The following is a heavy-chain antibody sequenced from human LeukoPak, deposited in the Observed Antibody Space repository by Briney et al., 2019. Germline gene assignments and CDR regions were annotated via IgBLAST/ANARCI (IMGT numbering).Heavy chain of an antibody. CDR3: ARVRRDGYPFDY. CDR2: INHSGST. V-gene: IGHV4-4*02. J-gene: IGHJ4*02. Sequence: SETLSLTCAVSGGSISSSNWWSWVRQPPGKGLDWIGEINHSGSTNYNPSLRSRVTISVDTSKNQFSLKLTSVTAADTAVYYCARVRRDGYPFDYWGQGTLVTVSS. CDR1: GGSISSSNW. D-gene: IGHD5-24*01.